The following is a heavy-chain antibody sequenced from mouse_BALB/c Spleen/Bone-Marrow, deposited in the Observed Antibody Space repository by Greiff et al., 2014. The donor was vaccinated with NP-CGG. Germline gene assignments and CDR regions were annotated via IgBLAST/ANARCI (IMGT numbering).Heavy chain of an antibody. CDR2: IYPGDGDT. D-gene: IGHD4-1*02. V-gene: IGHV1-82*01. CDR1: GYAFSSSW. CDR3: ARFSTVYYFDY. Sequence: QVQLKESGPELVKPGASVKISCKASGYAFSSSWMNWVKQRPGQGLERIGRIYPGDGDTNYNGKFKGKATLTADKSSSTAYMQLSSLTSVDSAVYFCARFSTVYYFDYWGQGTTLTVSS. J-gene: IGHJ2*01.